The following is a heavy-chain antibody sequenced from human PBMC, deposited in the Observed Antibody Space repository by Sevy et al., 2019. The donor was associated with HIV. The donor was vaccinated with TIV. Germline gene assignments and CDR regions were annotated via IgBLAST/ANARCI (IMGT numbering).Heavy chain of an antibody. D-gene: IGHD3-3*01. CDR3: ARDYVTISPYAEYFQH. J-gene: IGHJ1*01. V-gene: IGHV3-48*01. CDR2: ISSSSSTI. CDR1: GFTFSSYS. Sequence: GGSLRLSCAASGFTFSSYSMNWVRQAPGKGLEWVSYISSSSSTIYYADSVKGRFTISRDNAKNSLYLQMNSLRAEDTAVYYCARDYVTISPYAEYFQHWGQGTLVTVSS.